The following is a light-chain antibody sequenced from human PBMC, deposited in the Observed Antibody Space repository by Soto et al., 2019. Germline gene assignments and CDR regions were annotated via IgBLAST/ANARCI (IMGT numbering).Light chain of an antibody. CDR3: QQYNAWPLT. CDR2: GAS. Sequence: EVVMTQSPATLPVSPGERATLSCKASQSVSSTLAWYQQNPGQAPRLLIYGASTRAAGIPARFSGSGSGTEFTLTISSLQSEDFAVYYCQQYNAWPLTFGGGTKVEIK. J-gene: IGKJ4*01. V-gene: IGKV3-15*01. CDR1: QSVSST.